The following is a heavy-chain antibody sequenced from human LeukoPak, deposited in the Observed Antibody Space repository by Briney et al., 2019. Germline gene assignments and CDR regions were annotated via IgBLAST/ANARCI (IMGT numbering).Heavy chain of an antibody. CDR1: EFTFSSYA. Sequence: GGSLRLSCAASEFTFSSYAMHWVRQAPGKGLEWVAAISFDGNNENYADSVKGRFTISRDNSKNTLYLQMNSLRAEDTAVYYCANIIRKYTSGYYYFDYWGQGTLVTVSS. D-gene: IGHD6-25*01. CDR3: ANIIRKYTSGYYYFDY. V-gene: IGHV3-30-3*01. CDR2: ISFDGNNE. J-gene: IGHJ4*02.